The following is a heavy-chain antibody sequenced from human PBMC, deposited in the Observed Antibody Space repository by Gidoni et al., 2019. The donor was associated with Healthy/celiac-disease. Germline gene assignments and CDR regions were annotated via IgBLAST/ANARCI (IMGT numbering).Heavy chain of an antibody. V-gene: IGHV3-23*01. Sequence: EVQLLESGGGLVQPGGSLRLSCSASGFTFSSYAMSCVRQAPGKGLGWGSAISGSGGSTYYADSVKGRLTIARDNSKNTLYLQMSSLRAEDTGVYYCAKEGYSYGHGDYWGQGTLVTVSS. D-gene: IGHD5-18*01. J-gene: IGHJ4*02. CDR2: ISGSGGST. CDR1: GFTFSSYA. CDR3: AKEGYSYGHGDY.